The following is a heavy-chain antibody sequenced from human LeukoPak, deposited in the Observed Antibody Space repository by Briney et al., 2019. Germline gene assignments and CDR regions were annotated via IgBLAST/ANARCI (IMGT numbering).Heavy chain of an antibody. D-gene: IGHD2-2*01. CDR1: GYTFTNYD. CDR2: MNPNSGNT. CDR3: ARPHCSSTDCHPPEWFDP. J-gene: IGHJ5*02. Sequence: ASVRVSFKTSGYTFTNYDINWVRQAPGQGLEWMGWMNPNSGNTGYAQKFQGRVTMTRNTSISTAYMELSSLRSEDTAVYYCARPHCSSTDCHPPEWFDPWGQGTLVTVSS. V-gene: IGHV1-8*01.